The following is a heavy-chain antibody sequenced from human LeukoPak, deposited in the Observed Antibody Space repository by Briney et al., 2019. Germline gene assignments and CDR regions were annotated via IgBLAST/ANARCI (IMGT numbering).Heavy chain of an antibody. V-gene: IGHV3-30-3*02. CDR2: ISYDGSNK. J-gene: IGHJ4*02. D-gene: IGHD4-23*01. CDR3: AKFSPYGGNSY. Sequence: PGRSLRLSCAASGFTFSSCAMHWVRQAPGKGLEWVAVISYDGSNKYYADSVKGRFTISRDNSKNTLYLQMNSLKVEDTALYYCAKFSPYGGNSYWGQGTLVTVSS. CDR1: GFTFSSCA.